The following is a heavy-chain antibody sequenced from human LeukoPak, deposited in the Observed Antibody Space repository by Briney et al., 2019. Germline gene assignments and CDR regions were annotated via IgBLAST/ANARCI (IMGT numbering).Heavy chain of an antibody. CDR3: ARHMVAAAVPYYFDY. CDR1: GYSFTSYW. J-gene: IGHJ4*02. V-gene: IGHV5-51*01. CDR2: IYPGDSDT. Sequence: GESLKISCKGSGYSFTSYWIGWVRQMPGKGLEWMGIIYPGDSDTRYSPSFQGHVTISADKSISTAYLQWSSLKASDTAMYYCARHMVAAAVPYYFDYWGQGTLVTVSS. D-gene: IGHD6-13*01.